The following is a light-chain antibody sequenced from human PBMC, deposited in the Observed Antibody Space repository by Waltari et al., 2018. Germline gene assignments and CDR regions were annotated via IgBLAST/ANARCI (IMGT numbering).Light chain of an antibody. V-gene: IGLV2-8*01. CDR3: ASYAGSRYV. CDR1: SSDVGGYNY. J-gene: IGLJ1*01. Sequence: QSALTQPPSASGSPGQSVTISCTGTSSDVGGYNYVSWCQQHPGKVPKLMIYEVSKRPSGVPDRFSGSKSGNTASLTVSGLQAEDEADYYCASYAGSRYVFGTGTKVTVL. CDR2: EVS.